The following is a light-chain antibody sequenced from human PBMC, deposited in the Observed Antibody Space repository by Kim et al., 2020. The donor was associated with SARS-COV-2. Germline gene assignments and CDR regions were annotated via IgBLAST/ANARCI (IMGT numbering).Light chain of an antibody. V-gene: IGLV6-57*03. J-gene: IGLJ2*01. Sequence: TVTISCTRSSGSIASNTVQWYQQRPGRAPTNVIYEDNLRPSGVPDRFSGSLDSSSNSASLTISGLKTEDEADYYCQSYDTDNQGIFGGGTKLTVL. CDR3: QSYDTDNQGI. CDR1: SGSIASNT. CDR2: EDN.